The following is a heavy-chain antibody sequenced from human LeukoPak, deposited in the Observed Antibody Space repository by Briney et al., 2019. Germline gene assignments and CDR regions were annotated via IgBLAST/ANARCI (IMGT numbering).Heavy chain of an antibody. CDR1: GFTFSSYG. Sequence: PGGSLRLSCAASGFTFSSYGMHWVRQPPGKGLEWIGTVYYSGSTYYNPSLKSRVTISVDTSKNQFSPKLSPVTAADTAVYYCARNLAGHFGGFYFDDWGQGTLVTVSS. CDR2: VYYSGST. CDR3: ARNLAGHFGGFYFDD. J-gene: IGHJ4*02. D-gene: IGHD2-21*01. V-gene: IGHV4-39*07.